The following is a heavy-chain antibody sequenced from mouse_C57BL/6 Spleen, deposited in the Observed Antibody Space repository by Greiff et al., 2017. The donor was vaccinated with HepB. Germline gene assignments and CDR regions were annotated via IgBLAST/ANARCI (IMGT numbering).Heavy chain of an antibody. CDR1: GYTFTSYW. J-gene: IGHJ2*01. V-gene: IGHV1-50*01. Sequence: QVQLKQPGAELVKPGASVKLSCKASGYTFTSYWMQWVKQRPGQGLEWIGEIDPSDSYTNYNQKFKGKATLTVDTSSSTAYMQLSSLTSEDSALYYCARGYYGSSYHYWGQGTTLTVSS. CDR2: IDPSDSYT. D-gene: IGHD1-1*01. CDR3: ARGYYGSSYHY.